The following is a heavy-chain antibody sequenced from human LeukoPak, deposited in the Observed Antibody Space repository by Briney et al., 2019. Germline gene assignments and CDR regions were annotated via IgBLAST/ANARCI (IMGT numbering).Heavy chain of an antibody. J-gene: IGHJ3*01. CDR3: ARVDWSGFSFDV. V-gene: IGHV3-48*02. Sequence: GGSLRLSCAASRFTFSSYSMTWVRQAPGKGLQWVSYISSSSVTIYYADSVTGRFTISRDNARNSLDLQINSLRDEDTAVYYCARVDWSGFSFDVWGQGTLVTVSS. CDR1: RFTFSSYS. CDR2: ISSSSVTI. D-gene: IGHD3/OR15-3a*01.